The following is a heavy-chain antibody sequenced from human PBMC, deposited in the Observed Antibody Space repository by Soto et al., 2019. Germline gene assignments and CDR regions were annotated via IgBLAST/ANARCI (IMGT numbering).Heavy chain of an antibody. J-gene: IGHJ6*02. D-gene: IGHD1-26*01. Sequence: QVRLVQSGAEVKKPGSSVKVSCKVSGGTFSKYSLSWVRQTPGQGLEWMGGITPFVDTSNYAQRFLGRVTITRDNSPNAAFWEVGGLKSAATALFFCASTCYCSGSFSYPRHYYGMDGWGQGTTVTVSS. V-gene: IGHV1-69*06. CDR1: GGTFSKYS. CDR2: ITPFVDTS. CDR3: ASTCYCSGSFSYPRHYYGMDG.